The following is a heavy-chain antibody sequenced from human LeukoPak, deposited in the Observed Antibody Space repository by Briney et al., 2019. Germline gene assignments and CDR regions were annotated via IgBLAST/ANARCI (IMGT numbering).Heavy chain of an antibody. J-gene: IGHJ3*02. CDR3: ARGGSFHEFDI. V-gene: IGHV1-2*02. CDR1: GYRFTDYW. CDR2: INTNTGGT. D-gene: IGHD3-10*01. Sequence: GASVKVSCKASGYRFTDYWIQWVRQAPGRGLEWMGWINTNTGGTVYAQKFQGRVTMTRDTSLTTSYMDLSRLTSDDTAVYYCARGGSFHEFDIWGQGTMVIVSS.